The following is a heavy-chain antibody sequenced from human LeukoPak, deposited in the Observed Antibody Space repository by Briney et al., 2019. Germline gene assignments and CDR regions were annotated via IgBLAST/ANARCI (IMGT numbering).Heavy chain of an antibody. CDR1: GGSISGYY. J-gene: IGHJ4*02. CDR2: IYSSGST. D-gene: IGHD2-15*01. Sequence: SETLSLTCAVSGGSISGYYWSWIRQPAGKGLEWIGRIYSSGSTNYNPSLKSRVTMSVDTSKNQFSLKMSSVTAADTAVYFCARGAAYCSGGSCNDYWGLGTLVTVSS. V-gene: IGHV4-4*07. CDR3: ARGAAYCSGGSCNDY.